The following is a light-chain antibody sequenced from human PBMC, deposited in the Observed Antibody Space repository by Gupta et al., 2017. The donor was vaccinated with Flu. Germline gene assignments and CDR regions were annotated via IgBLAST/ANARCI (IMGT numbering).Light chain of an antibody. J-gene: IGKJ4*01. V-gene: IGKV1-16*02. CDR2: GAS. Sequence: DIQMTQSPSSLSASVGDRVTITCRASQDISNNLAWIQQKPGKAPKSLMYGASTLQSGVPSKFSGSGSGTDFTLTISSLQPEDFATYYCQQDRSYPITFGGGTKVEI. CDR1: QDISNN. CDR3: QQDRSYPIT.